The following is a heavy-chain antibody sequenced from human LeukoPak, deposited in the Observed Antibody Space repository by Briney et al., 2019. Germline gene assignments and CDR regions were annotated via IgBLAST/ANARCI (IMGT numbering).Heavy chain of an antibody. CDR1: GGTFSSYA. Sequence: GASVKVSCKASGGTFSSYAISWVRQAPGQGLEWMGGFIPIFGTANYAQKFQGRVTITADESTSTAYMELSSLESEDTAVYYCARVTQRDSNLYGMDVWGQGTTVTVSS. CDR2: FIPIFGTA. V-gene: IGHV1-69*13. D-gene: IGHD4-11*01. J-gene: IGHJ6*02. CDR3: ARVTQRDSNLYGMDV.